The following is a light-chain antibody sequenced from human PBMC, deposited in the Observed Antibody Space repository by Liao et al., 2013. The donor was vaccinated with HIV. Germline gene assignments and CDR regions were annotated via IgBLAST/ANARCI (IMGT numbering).Light chain of an antibody. J-gene: IGLJ3*02. CDR3: QAWDSSTVV. Sequence: SYVLTQPPSVSVAPGKTATITCGGSFIGSKSVHWYQQKPGQAPVLVIYQDIKRPSGIPERFSGSSSGNTATLTISGTQGMDEADYYCQAWDSSTVVFGGGTKLTVL. CDR2: QDI. CDR1: FIGSKS. V-gene: IGLV3-21*01.